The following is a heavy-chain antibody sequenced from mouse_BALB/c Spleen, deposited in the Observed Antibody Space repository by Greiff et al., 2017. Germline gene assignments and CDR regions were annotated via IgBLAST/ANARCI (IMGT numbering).Heavy chain of an antibody. CDR2: ISSGGSYT. V-gene: IGHV5-9-4*01. D-gene: IGHD1-2*01. Sequence: DVMLVESGGGLVKPGGSLKLSCAASGFTFSSYAMSWVRQSPEKRLEWVAEISSGGSYTYYPDTVTGRFTISRDNAKNTLYLEKSSLRSEDTAMFYCERGGGCITTGAMDYWGQGTSVTVSS. J-gene: IGHJ4*01. CDR1: GFTFSSYA. CDR3: ERGGGCITTGAMDY.